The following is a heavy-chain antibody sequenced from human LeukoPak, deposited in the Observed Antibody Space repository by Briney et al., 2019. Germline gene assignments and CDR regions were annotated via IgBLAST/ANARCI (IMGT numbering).Heavy chain of an antibody. Sequence: SETLSLTCAVYGGSFSGYYWSWIRQPPGKGLEWIGEINHSGSTNYNPSLKSRVTISVDTSKNQFSLKLSSVTAADTAVYYCARGQEQLEPYYWGQGTLVTVSS. V-gene: IGHV4-34*01. J-gene: IGHJ4*02. CDR2: INHSGST. CDR1: GGSFSGYY. CDR3: ARGQEQLEPYY. D-gene: IGHD1-1*01.